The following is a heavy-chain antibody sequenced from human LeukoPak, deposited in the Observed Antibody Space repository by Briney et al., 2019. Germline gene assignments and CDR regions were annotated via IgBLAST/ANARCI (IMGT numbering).Heavy chain of an antibody. CDR2: ITSTPYI. Sequence: GGSLRLSCAASGFTFSSYGMNWVRQAPGKGLEWVSSITSTPYIYYADSVEGRFTISRDNAKNSPYLQMNSLRAEDTAVYYCARERSCSGTTCYEGDYWGQGILVTVSS. V-gene: IGHV3-21*01. J-gene: IGHJ4*02. D-gene: IGHD2-2*01. CDR3: ARERSCSGTTCYEGDY. CDR1: GFTFSSYG.